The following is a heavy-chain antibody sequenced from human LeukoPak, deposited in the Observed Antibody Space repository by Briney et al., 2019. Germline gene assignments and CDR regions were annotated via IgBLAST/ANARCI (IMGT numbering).Heavy chain of an antibody. CDR1: GGSISNTNW. CDR2: ISLTGRT. D-gene: IGHD1-26*01. V-gene: IGHV4-4*02. CDR3: TRESGPYCPFGY. J-gene: IGHJ4*02. Sequence: SETLSLTCDVSGGSISNTNWWSWVRQPPGQGLEWIGEISLTGRTNYNPSLIGRVIMSLDESRNQLSLTLTSVTAADTAMYYCTRESGPYCPFGYWGQGTLVVVPS.